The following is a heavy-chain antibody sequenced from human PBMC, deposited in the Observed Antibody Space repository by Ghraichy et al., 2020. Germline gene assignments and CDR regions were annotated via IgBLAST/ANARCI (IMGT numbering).Heavy chain of an antibody. V-gene: IGHV1-69*13. J-gene: IGHJ4*02. CDR3: ARDLESMVRGVINTTFGY. CDR2: IIPIFGTA. Sequence: SVKVSCKASGGTFSSYAISWVRQAPGQGLEWMGGIIPIFGTANYAQKFQGRVTITADESTSTAYMELSSLRSEDTAVYYCARDLESMVRGVINTTFGYWGQGTLVTVSS. CDR1: GGTFSSYA. D-gene: IGHD3-10*01.